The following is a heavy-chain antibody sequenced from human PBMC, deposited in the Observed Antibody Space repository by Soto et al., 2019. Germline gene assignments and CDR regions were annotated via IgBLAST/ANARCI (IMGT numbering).Heavy chain of an antibody. CDR3: ARQGNAGAARLYYYYGMDV. V-gene: IGHV5-10-1*01. D-gene: IGHD6-13*01. CDR1: GYSFTSYW. J-gene: IGHJ6*02. CDR2: IDPSDSYT. Sequence: ESLKISCKGSGYSFTSYWISWVRQMPGKGLEWMGRIDPSDSYTNYSPSFQGHVTISADKSISTAYLQWSSLKASDTAMYYCARQGNAGAARLYYYYGMDVWGQGTTVTVSS.